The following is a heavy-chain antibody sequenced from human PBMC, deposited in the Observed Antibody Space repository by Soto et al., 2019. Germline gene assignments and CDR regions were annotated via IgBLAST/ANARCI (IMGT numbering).Heavy chain of an antibody. V-gene: IGHV1-58*01. CDR3: AASEMATPFDP. D-gene: IGHD5-12*01. CDR1: GFTFTSSA. Sequence: QMQLVQSGPEVKKPGTSVKVSCKASGFTFTSSAVQWVRQARGQRLEWIGWIVVGSGNTNYAQKFQERVTITRDMSTSTAYMELSSLRSEDTAVYYCAASEMATPFDPWGQGTLVTVSS. CDR2: IVVGSGNT. J-gene: IGHJ5*02.